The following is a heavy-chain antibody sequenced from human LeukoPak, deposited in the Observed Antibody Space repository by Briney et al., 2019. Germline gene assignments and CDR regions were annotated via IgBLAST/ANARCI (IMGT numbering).Heavy chain of an antibody. D-gene: IGHD3-22*01. CDR1: GFTFSSYA. CDR3: ARGGRYYDQGPRSDY. J-gene: IGHJ4*02. Sequence: GGSLRLSWAASGFTFSSYAMHWVRQAPGKGLEGVAVISYDGSNKYYADSVKGRFTISRDNSKNTLYLQMNSLRAEDTAVYYCARGGRYYDQGPRSDYWGQGTLVTVSS. V-gene: IGHV3-30-3*01. CDR2: ISYDGSNK.